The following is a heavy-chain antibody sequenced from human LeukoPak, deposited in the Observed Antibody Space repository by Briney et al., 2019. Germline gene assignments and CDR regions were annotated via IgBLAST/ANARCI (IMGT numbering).Heavy chain of an antibody. CDR1: GGSFSGYY. V-gene: IGHV4-34*01. D-gene: IGHD6-19*01. Sequence: PSETLSLTCAVYGGSFSGYYWSWIRQPPGKGLEWIGEINHSGSTNYNPSLKSRVTISVDTSKNQFSLKLSSVTAADTAVYYRARVIGIAVAGTYRGYYYYYYMDVWGKGTTVTVSS. J-gene: IGHJ6*03. CDR2: INHSGST. CDR3: ARVIGIAVAGTYRGYYYYYYMDV.